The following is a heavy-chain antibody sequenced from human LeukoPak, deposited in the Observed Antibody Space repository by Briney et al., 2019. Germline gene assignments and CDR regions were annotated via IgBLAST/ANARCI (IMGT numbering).Heavy chain of an antibody. V-gene: IGHV3-9*01. CDR3: TKDGNYDSSGYIDY. Sequence: PGGSLRLSCAASGFTFSSYSMNWVRQAPGKGLEWVSGISWSSGSIGYADSVKGRFTISRDNAKNSLYLQMNSLRAEDTALYYCTKDGNYDSSGYIDYWGQGTLVTVSS. CDR1: GFTFSSYS. CDR2: ISWSSGSI. D-gene: IGHD3-22*01. J-gene: IGHJ4*02.